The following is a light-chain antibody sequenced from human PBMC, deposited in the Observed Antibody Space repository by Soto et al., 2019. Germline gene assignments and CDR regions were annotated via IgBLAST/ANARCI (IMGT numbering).Light chain of an antibody. CDR3: QHYNSYSEA. V-gene: IGKV1-8*01. Sequence: AIQLSQSPSALSASPGDRVTITCRASQVISSYLAWYQQKPGKAPKLLIYAASTLQSGVPSRFSGSGSGTEFTLTISSLQPDDFATYYCQHYNSYSEAFGQGTKVDIK. CDR1: QVISSY. CDR2: AAS. J-gene: IGKJ1*01.